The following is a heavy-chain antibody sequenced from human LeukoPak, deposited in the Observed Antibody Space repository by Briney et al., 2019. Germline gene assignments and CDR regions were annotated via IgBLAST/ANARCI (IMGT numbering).Heavy chain of an antibody. J-gene: IGHJ4*02. CDR2: IIPILGIA. CDR3: ARTSGSYSSDY. Sequence: SVKVSCKASGGTFSSYTISWVRQAPGQGLEWMGRIIPILGIANYAQKFQGRVTITADKSTSTAYMGLSSLRSEDTAVYYCARTSGSYSSDYWGQGTLVTVSS. D-gene: IGHD1-26*01. CDR1: GGTFSSYT. V-gene: IGHV1-69*02.